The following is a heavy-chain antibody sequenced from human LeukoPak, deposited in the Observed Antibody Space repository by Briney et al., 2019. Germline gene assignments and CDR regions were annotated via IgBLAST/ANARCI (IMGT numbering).Heavy chain of an antibody. D-gene: IGHD3-16*01. CDR2: IDSGGGT. CDR1: GFTFRNYA. V-gene: IGHV3-23*01. CDR3: AKGPQGD. Sequence: GGSLRLSRAASGFTFRNYAMSWVRQAPGKGLEWVSAIDSGGGTYYANSVKGRFTISRDNSKNTLYLQLSSLRVEDTAVYYCAKGPQGDWGQGALVTVSS. J-gene: IGHJ4*02.